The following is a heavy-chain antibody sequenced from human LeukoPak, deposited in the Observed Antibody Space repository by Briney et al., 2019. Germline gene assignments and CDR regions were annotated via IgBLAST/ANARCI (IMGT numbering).Heavy chain of an antibody. Sequence: GGSLRLSCAVSVLTVSSNYMSWVRQAPGKGLEGVSVIYSGGSTYYADSVKGRFTISRDNSKNTLYLQLNSLRAEDTHVYYCPRAPRRGGCYVDYWGQGTLVTVPS. CDR3: PRAPRRGGCYVDY. J-gene: IGHJ4*02. CDR2: IYSGGST. D-gene: IGHD6-19*01. V-gene: IGHV3-53*01. CDR1: VLTVSSNY.